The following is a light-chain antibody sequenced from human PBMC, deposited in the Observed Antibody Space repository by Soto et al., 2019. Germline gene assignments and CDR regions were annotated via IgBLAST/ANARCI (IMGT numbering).Light chain of an antibody. J-gene: IGKJ4*01. CDR3: QQRRNWQLT. Sequence: EIVLTQSPATLSLSPGEGATLSCRASQSVSNYLVWYQQRPGQAPRLLIYDASNRAPGIPARFSGSGSGTDFTLTITSLEHEEFAVYYCQQRRNWQLTLGAGTKVDI. CDR1: QSVSNY. V-gene: IGKV3-11*01. CDR2: DAS.